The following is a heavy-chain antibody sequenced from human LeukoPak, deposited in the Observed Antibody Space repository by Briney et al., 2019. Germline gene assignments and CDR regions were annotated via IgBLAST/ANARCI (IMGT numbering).Heavy chain of an antibody. CDR3: ARDSPGYGGYDF. V-gene: IGHV3-7*01. D-gene: IGHD5-12*01. CDR1: GFAFSRYW. J-gene: IGHJ4*02. Sequence: GGSLRLSCAASGFAFSRYWMSWVRQAPGKGPEWVANIKQDGSEKYYVDSVKGRFTISKDNAKNSLYLQMNSLRAEDTAVYYCARDSPGYGGYDFWGQGTLVTVSS. CDR2: IKQDGSEK.